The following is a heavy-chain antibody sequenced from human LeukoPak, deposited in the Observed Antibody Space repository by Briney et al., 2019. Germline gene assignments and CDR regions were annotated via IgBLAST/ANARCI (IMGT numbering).Heavy chain of an antibody. CDR1: GFNFITAA. D-gene: IGHD6-6*01. CDR2: IGSSGGST. CDR3: AKDLRSSYVSEYFDY. Sequence: PGGSLRLSCAASGFNFITAAMTWVRQAPGKGLEWVSLIGSSGGSTYYADSVKGRFTISRDNSKNTLYLQMNSLRAEDTAVYYCAKDLRSSYVSEYFDYWGQGTLVTVSS. J-gene: IGHJ4*02. V-gene: IGHV3-23*01.